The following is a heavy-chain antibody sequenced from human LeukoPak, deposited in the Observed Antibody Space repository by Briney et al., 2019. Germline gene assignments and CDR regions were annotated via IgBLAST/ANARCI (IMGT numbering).Heavy chain of an antibody. Sequence: PSETLSLTCSVSGPSITSSSYYCGWIRHPPGNGLEWIGSIYYSGRTYYNPSLKRRVTISVDTSKSQFSLKLSSVTGADTAVYYCARHNKALDIWGQGTMVTVSS. CDR2: IYYSGRT. D-gene: IGHD2/OR15-2a*01. CDR1: GPSITSSSYY. V-gene: IGHV4-39*01. J-gene: IGHJ3*02. CDR3: ARHNKALDI.